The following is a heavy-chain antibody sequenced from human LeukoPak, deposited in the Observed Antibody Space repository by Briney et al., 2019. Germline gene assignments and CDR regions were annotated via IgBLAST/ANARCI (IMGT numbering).Heavy chain of an antibody. V-gene: IGHV3-23*01. J-gene: IGHJ4*02. CDR2: IGTNPANT. CDR1: GFTFSKYA. CDR3: AIDYDSTGYQYGARSDH. D-gene: IGHD2-2*03. Sequence: GGSLRLSCAASGFTFSKYAMNWVRQTPGKRLEWVSLIGTNPANTHYAGSVKGRFTISRDNSKSTLYLQMNSLRVEDTALYYCAIDYDSTGYQYGARSDHWGQGTPVTVAS.